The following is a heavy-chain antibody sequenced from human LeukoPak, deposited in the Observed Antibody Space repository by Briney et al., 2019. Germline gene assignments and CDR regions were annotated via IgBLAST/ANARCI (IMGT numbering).Heavy chain of an antibody. Sequence: GASVKVSCKASGGTFSSYAISWVRQAPGQGLEWMGRIIPILGIANYAQKFQGRVTITADKSTSTAYMELSSLRSEDTAVYYCARVPYEGPGAFDYWGQGALVTVSS. D-gene: IGHD7-27*01. V-gene: IGHV1-69*04. CDR3: ARVPYEGPGAFDY. CDR2: IIPILGIA. CDR1: GGTFSSYA. J-gene: IGHJ4*02.